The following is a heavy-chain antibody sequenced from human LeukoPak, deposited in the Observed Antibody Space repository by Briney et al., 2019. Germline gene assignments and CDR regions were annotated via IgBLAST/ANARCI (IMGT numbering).Heavy chain of an antibody. CDR3: ARGVYYYGSGSYPY. Sequence: GGSLRLSCAASGFTFSSYSMNWVRQAPGKGLEWVSSISSSSSYIYYADSVKGRFTISGDNAKNSLCLQMNSLRAEDTAVYYCARGVYYYGSGSYPYWGQGTLVTVSS. V-gene: IGHV3-21*01. CDR2: ISSSSSYI. J-gene: IGHJ4*02. D-gene: IGHD3-10*01. CDR1: GFTFSSYS.